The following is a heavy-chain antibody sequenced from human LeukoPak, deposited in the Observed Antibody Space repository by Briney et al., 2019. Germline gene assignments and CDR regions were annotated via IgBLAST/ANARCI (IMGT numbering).Heavy chain of an antibody. CDR2: ISWNSSST. D-gene: IGHD2-21*01. J-gene: IGHJ3*01. Sequence: GGSLRLSCVASGFTFDDFTMHWVRQRPGKGLEWVSLISWNSSSTYFTDYVKGRFTISRDNTKNSLYLQMNSLTTEDTAFYYCAKDGRQGAYDAWGQGTLVTVS. CDR3: AKDGRQGAYDA. V-gene: IGHV3-43*01. CDR1: GFTFDDFT.